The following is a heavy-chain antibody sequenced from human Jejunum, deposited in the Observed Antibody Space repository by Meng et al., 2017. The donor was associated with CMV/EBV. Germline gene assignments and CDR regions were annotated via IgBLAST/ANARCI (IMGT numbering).Heavy chain of an antibody. CDR2: IYHSGST. V-gene: IGHV4-4*02. Sequence: GRLRGSGPGLVKPSGSLSLTCAVSGGARSSRNWWSWVRQPPGKGLEWIGEIYHSGSTNYNPSLKSRVTISVDESKNQFSLRLSSVTAADTAVYYCARVGAYCGGDCYHPRWGQGTLVTVSS. CDR1: GGARSSRNW. CDR3: ARVGAYCGGDCYHPR. J-gene: IGHJ4*02. D-gene: IGHD2-21*02.